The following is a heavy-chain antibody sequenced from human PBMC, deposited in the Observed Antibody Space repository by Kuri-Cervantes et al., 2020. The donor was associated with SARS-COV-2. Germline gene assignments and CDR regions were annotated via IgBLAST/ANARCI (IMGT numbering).Heavy chain of an antibody. V-gene: IGHV4-59*01. Sequence: SETLSLTCTVSGGSISSYYWSWIRQPPGKGLEWIGYIYYSGSTNYNPSLKSRVTISVDTSKNQFSLKLSSVTAEDTAVYYCARGPFSSGWFDYWGQGTLVTVSS. CDR3: ARGPFSSGWFDY. J-gene: IGHJ4*02. D-gene: IGHD6-19*01. CDR1: GGSISSYY. CDR2: IYYSGST.